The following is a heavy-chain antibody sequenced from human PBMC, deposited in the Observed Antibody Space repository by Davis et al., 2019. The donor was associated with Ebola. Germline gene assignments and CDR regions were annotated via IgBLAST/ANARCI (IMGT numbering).Heavy chain of an antibody. V-gene: IGHV3-48*03. CDR2: ISRSGDST. CDR3: ARDGVENWFDP. J-gene: IGHJ5*02. CDR1: GFIFSSYE. Sequence: GGSLRLSCAASGFIFSSYEMNWARQAPGKGLEWVSYISRSGDSTHYAESVKGRFTISRDNAKNSLYLQMNSLRAEDTAVYYCARDGVENWFDPWGQGTLVTVSS. D-gene: IGHD3-10*01.